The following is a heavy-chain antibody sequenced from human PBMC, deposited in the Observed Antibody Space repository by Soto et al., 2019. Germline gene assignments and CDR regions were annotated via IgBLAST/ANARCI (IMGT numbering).Heavy chain of an antibody. J-gene: IGHJ4*02. CDR2: INHSGST. Sequence: QVQLQQWGAGLLKPSETLSLTCAVYGGSFSGYYWSWIRQPPGKGLEWIGEINHSGSTNYNPSLKSRVTISVDTSKNQFSLKLSSVTAADTAVYYCARNRIAAAGTFDYWGQGTLVTVSS. D-gene: IGHD6-13*01. V-gene: IGHV4-34*01. CDR3: ARNRIAAAGTFDY. CDR1: GGSFSGYY.